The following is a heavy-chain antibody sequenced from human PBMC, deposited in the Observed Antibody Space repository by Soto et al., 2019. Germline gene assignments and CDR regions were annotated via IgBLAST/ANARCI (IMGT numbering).Heavy chain of an antibody. CDR3: ARFDYGAFDF. D-gene: IGHD4-17*01. CDR2: LYSSGTP. V-gene: IGHV3-66*01. J-gene: IGHJ3*01. Sequence: EVQLVESGGGWVQPGQSLRLSCAVSGFSVSGNFMTWVRQAPGKGLEWVSHLYSSGTPFYADSVKVRFTVSRDIPQNTVFLQMDSLRVEDTAVYYCARFDYGAFDFWGRGTGVTVSS. CDR1: GFSVSGNF.